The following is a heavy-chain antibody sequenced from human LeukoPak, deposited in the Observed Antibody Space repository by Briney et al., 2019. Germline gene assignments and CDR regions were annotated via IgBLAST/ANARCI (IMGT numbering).Heavy chain of an antibody. D-gene: IGHD3-10*01. CDR2: ISDSGRNT. CDR3: ATDRNKREFFLDN. J-gene: IGHJ4*02. Sequence: GGSLRLSCAASGFTFSSTVMSWVRQAPGKGLEWVSAISDSGRNTYYADSVKGRFTISRDNSKNSLYLQMNSPRVEDTAVYYCATDRNKREFFLDNWGQGTPVTVSS. V-gene: IGHV3-23*01. CDR1: GFTFSSTV.